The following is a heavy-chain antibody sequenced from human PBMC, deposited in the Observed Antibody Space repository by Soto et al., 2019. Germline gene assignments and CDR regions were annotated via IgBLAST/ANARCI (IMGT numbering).Heavy chain of an antibody. CDR3: AHRLSEAYFGGDCYFDY. D-gene: IGHD2-21*02. J-gene: IGHJ4*02. CDR1: GFSLSTSGVG. V-gene: IGHV2-5*02. Sequence: QITLKESGPTLVKPTQTLTLTCTFSGFSLSTSGVGVGWIRQPPGKALEWLALIYWDDDKRYSPSLKSRLTIPNDTSKTPLVLTITTMDPVDTATYYCAHRLSEAYFGGDCYFDYSGQGTLVTVSS. CDR2: IYWDDDK.